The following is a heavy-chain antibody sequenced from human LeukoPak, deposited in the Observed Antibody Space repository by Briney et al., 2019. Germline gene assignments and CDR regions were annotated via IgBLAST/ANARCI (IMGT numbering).Heavy chain of an antibody. V-gene: IGHV3-48*03. J-gene: IGHJ4*02. CDR3: VRDDGGWPDFFDC. CDR1: GFTFSSYE. D-gene: IGHD3-3*01. Sequence: GGSLRLSCAASGFTFSSYEMNWVRQAPGKGLEWVSYISSSGATIYYADSVRGRFTICRDNSKNSVYLQMTSLRAEDTAVYYCVRDDGGWPDFFDCWGQGTLVTVSS. CDR2: ISSSGATI.